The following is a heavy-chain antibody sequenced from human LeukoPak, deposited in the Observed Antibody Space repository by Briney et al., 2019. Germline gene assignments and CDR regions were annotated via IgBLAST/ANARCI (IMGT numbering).Heavy chain of an antibody. CDR3: ARAQYSDYVLHNWFDS. V-gene: IGHV1-69*06. J-gene: IGHJ5*01. D-gene: IGHD5-12*01. CDR1: GGTFSSYA. CDR2: IIPIFGTA. Sequence: ASVKVSCKASGGTFSSYAISWVRQAPGQGLEWMGGIIPIFGTANYAQKFLGRVTITADKSTSTAYMELSSLRSEDTAVYYCARAQYSDYVLHNWFDSWGQGTLVTVSS.